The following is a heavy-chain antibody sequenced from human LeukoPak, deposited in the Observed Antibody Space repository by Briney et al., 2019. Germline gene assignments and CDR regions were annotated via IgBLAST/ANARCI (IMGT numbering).Heavy chain of an antibody. V-gene: IGHV4-61*08. CDR2: IYYSGST. CDR1: GGPISSGGYS. CDR3: ARLDYYDSSGYYY. D-gene: IGHD3-22*01. Sequence: SETLSLTCTVSGGPISSGGYSWSWIRQPPGKGLEWIGYIYYSGSTNNNPSLKSRVTISVDTSKNQFSLKLSSVTAADTAVYYCARLDYYDSSGYYYWGQGTLVTVSS. J-gene: IGHJ4*02.